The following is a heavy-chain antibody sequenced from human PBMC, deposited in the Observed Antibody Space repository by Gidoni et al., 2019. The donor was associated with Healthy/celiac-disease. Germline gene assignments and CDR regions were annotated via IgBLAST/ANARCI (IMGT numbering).Heavy chain of an antibody. V-gene: IGHV5-10-1*01. Sequence: ESLRISCKGSGYSFTSYWISWVRQMPGKGLEWMGRIDPSDSYTNYSPSFQGHVTISADKSISTAYLQWSSLKASDTAMYYCARHGGGYSSSWWGGTDYWGQGTLVTVSS. CDR1: GYSFTSYW. CDR3: ARHGGGYSSSWWGGTDY. D-gene: IGHD6-13*01. J-gene: IGHJ4*02. CDR2: IDPSDSYT.